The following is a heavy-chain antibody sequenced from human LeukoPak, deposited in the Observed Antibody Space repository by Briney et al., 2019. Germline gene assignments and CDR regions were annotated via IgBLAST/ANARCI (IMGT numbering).Heavy chain of an antibody. CDR2: MSYSGRT. J-gene: IGHJ5*02. CDR3: ARASTS. V-gene: IGHV4-39*07. Sequence: SETLSLTCTVSGGSISISNYYWGWIRQPPGKGLEWIGSMSYSGRTYYNPSLKTRVTVSLDTSKNQFSLNLISVTAADTAVYYCARASTSWGQGTLVTVSS. CDR1: GGSISISNYY. D-gene: IGHD5/OR15-5a*01.